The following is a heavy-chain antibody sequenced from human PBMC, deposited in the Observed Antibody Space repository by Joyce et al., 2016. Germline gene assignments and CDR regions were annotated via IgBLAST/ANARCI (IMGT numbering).Heavy chain of an antibody. CDR3: VRGISARPGGPNWFDP. Sequence: EVQLVESGGGLVQPGGSLRLSCAASGFSFSGYWIHWFRQAPGKGLVWVSIINTDESSTRFADSVKGRFTNSRDNAKNTLYLQMNSQRAEDTDVYYCVRGISARPGGPNWFDPWGQGTLVTVSS. CDR2: INTDESST. D-gene: IGHD6-6*01. J-gene: IGHJ5*02. V-gene: IGHV3-74*01. CDR1: GFSFSGYW.